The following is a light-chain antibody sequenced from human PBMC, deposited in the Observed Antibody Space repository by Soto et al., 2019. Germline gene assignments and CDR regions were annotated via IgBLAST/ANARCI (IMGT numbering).Light chain of an antibody. V-gene: IGKV3-20*01. J-gene: IGKJ1*01. Sequence: EIVMTQSPATLSVSPGERATLSFRASQSVSSYLAWYQQKPGQAPRLLIYGASTRATDIPARFSGSGSGTDFTLTIRSLEPEDFAVYYCQQYGSSPWTFGQGTKVDIK. CDR3: QQYGSSPWT. CDR1: QSVSSY. CDR2: GAS.